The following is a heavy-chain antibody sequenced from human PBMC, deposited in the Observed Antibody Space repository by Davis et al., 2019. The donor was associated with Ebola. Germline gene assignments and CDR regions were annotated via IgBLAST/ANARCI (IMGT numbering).Heavy chain of an antibody. J-gene: IGHJ4*02. CDR3: ARDHVADYYFDY. Sequence: SETLSLTCAVYGGSFSYYYWSWIRQPPGRGLEWIGEINHSGSTNYNPSLKSRVTISVDTSKNQFSLKLSSVTAADTAVYYCARDHVADYYFDYWGQGTLVTVSS. CDR1: GGSFSYYY. CDR2: INHSGST. V-gene: IGHV4-34*01. D-gene: IGHD6-13*01.